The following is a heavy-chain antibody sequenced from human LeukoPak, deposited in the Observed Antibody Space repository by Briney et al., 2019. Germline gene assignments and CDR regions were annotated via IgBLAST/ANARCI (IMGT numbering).Heavy chain of an antibody. CDR3: VRKETNYGYYDS. D-gene: IGHD5-18*01. J-gene: IGHJ5*01. Sequence: GGFLRLSCAASGFTFDNYAMHWVRQVPGKGLECVSLISWDGATPYYADSVKGRFTISRDNSKNSLYLQMNSLRPEDTALYYCVRKETNYGYYDSWGQGTLVTVSS. CDR1: GFTFDNYA. CDR2: ISWDGATP. V-gene: IGHV3-43D*03.